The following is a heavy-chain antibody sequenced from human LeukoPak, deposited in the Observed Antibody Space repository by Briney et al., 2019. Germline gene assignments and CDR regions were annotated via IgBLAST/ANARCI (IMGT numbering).Heavy chain of an antibody. J-gene: IGHJ4*02. CDR3: ARVVNAGDGIVGATYGY. D-gene: IGHD1-26*01. Sequence: SVKVSCKASGGTFSSYAISWVRQAPGQGLEWMGGIIPIFGTANYAQKFQGRVTITADESTSTAYMELSSLRSEDTAVYYCARVVNAGDGIVGATYGYWGQGTLVTVSS. CDR2: IIPIFGTA. V-gene: IGHV1-69*01. CDR1: GGTFSSYA.